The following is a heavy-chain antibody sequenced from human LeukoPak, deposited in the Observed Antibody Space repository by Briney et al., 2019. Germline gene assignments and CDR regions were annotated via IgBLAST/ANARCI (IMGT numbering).Heavy chain of an antibody. CDR1: GGSISSSSYY. V-gene: IGHV4-39*01. D-gene: IGHD3-10*01. CDR3: ARHFRYYGSGNMDY. Sequence: PSETLSLTCTVSGGSISSSSYYWGWIRQPPGKGLGWIGSIYYSGSTYYNPSLKSRVTISVDTSKNQFSLKLSSVTAADTAVYYCARHFRYYGSGNMDYWGQGTLVTVSS. CDR2: IYYSGST. J-gene: IGHJ4*02.